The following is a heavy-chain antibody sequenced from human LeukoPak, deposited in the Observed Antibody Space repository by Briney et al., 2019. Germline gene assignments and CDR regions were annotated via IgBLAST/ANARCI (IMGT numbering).Heavy chain of an antibody. V-gene: IGHV1-2*02. J-gene: IGHJ4*02. CDR3: ARTLYSSSNGDY. CDR1: GYTFTGYY. D-gene: IGHD6-6*01. Sequence: ASVKVSCKASGYTFTGYYMHWVRQAPGQGLEWMGWINPNSGGTNYAQKFQGRVTVTRDTSISTAYMELSRLRSDDTAVYYCARTLYSSSNGDYWGQGTLVTVSS. CDR2: INPNSGGT.